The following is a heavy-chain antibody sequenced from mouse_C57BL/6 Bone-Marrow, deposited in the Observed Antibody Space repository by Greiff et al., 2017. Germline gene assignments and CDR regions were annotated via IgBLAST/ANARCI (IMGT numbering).Heavy chain of an antibody. Sequence: VQLQQSGPELVKPGASVKISCKASGYSFTGYYMNWVKQSPEKSLEWIGEINPSTGGTPYNQKFKAKATLTVDKSSSTAYMQLKSLTSEDSAGYYGAREGSSLDYWGQGTTLTVSS. D-gene: IGHD1-1*01. CDR1: GYSFTGYY. CDR2: INPSTGGT. V-gene: IGHV1-42*01. CDR3: AREGSSLDY. J-gene: IGHJ2*01.